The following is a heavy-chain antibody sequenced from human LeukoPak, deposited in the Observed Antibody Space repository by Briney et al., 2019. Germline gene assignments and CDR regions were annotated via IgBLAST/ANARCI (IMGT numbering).Heavy chain of an antibody. V-gene: IGHV3-23*01. J-gene: IGHJ4*02. CDR2: ISGSGGRT. CDR3: AKDSPIGVTMFCAGLDY. Sequence: PGGSLRLSCAAAGFTFSSYGMSWVRQAPGKGLEWVSGISGSGGRTFYADSVKGRFTISRDNSKNTLFLQMNSLRAEDTAVYYCAKDSPIGVTMFCAGLDYWGQGTLVTVSS. D-gene: IGHD3-10*02. CDR1: GFTFSSYG.